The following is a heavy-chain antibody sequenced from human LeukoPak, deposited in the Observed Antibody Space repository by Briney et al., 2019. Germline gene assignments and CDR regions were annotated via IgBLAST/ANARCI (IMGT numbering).Heavy chain of an antibody. CDR3: ARGDYDILTGYYSGGDAFDI. V-gene: IGHV1-46*01. CDR1: GYTFTSYY. J-gene: IGHJ3*02. Sequence: ASVKVSCKASGYTFTSYYMHWVRQAPGQGPEWMGIINPSGGSTSYAQKFQGRVTMTTDTSTSTAYMELRSLRSDDTAVYYCARGDYDILTGYYSGGDAFDIWGQGTMVTASS. D-gene: IGHD3-9*01. CDR2: INPSGGST.